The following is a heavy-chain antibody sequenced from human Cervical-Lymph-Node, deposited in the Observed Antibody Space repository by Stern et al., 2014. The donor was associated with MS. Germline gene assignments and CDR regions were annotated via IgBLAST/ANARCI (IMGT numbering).Heavy chain of an antibody. Sequence: QLQLQESGPGLVKPSGTLSLTCAVSGGSLSSSNWWSWVRQPPGKGLEWFGAIYHSGSTTYNPSLKSRVTISVDKSKTQFSLKLSSVTAADTAVYYCARGAYSSGWHAEYFQHWGQGTLVTVSS. D-gene: IGHD6-19*01. CDR1: GGSLSSSNW. CDR3: ARGAYSSGWHAEYFQH. J-gene: IGHJ1*01. V-gene: IGHV4-4*02. CDR2: IYHSGST.